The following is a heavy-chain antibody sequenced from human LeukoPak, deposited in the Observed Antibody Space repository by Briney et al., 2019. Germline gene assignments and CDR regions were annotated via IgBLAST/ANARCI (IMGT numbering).Heavy chain of an antibody. J-gene: IGHJ5*02. CDR2: ISSSGSTI. Sequence: PGGSLRLSCAASGFTFSSYEMNWVRQASGKGLEWVSYISSSGSTIYYADSVKGRFTISRDNAKNSLYLQMNSLRAEDTAVYYCARYSSGWTASYNWFDPWGQGTLVTVSS. CDR1: GFTFSSYE. CDR3: ARYSSGWTASYNWFDP. D-gene: IGHD6-19*01. V-gene: IGHV3-48*03.